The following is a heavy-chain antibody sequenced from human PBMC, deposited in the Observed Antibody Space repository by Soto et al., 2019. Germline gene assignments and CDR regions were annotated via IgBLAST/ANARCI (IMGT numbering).Heavy chain of an antibody. CDR2: ISAYNGNT. J-gene: IGHJ4*02. CDR1: GYTFTSYG. Sequence: ASVKVSCKASGYTFTSYGISWVRQAPGQGLEWMGWISAYNGNTNYAQKHQGRVTKTKDTSTSTAYMELRSRRSDDTAVYYCARAIAAADTTFDYWGQGTLVTVSS. V-gene: IGHV1-18*01. CDR3: ARAIAAADTTFDY. D-gene: IGHD6-13*01.